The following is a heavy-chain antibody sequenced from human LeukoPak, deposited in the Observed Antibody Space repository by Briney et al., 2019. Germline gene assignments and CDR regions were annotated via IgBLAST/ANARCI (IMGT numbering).Heavy chain of an antibody. D-gene: IGHD4-11*01. CDR2: SSVSGGST. J-gene: IGHJ4*02. Sequence: GGSLRLSCVASGFTFGKYWLSWVRQAPPKGLEWVAASSVSGGSTYDAETMKGPFSVSRENSKNTLYLQMNRGRAEDTAVYYCSKAAGTKVNGGIVDYWGQGTLVTVSS. CDR3: SKAAGTKVNGGIVDY. V-gene: IGHV3-23*01. CDR1: GFTFGKYW.